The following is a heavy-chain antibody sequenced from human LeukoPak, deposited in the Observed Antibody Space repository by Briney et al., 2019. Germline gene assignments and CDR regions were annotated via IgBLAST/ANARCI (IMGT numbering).Heavy chain of an antibody. CDR2: ISSSGSTI. CDR3: ASTYDSSGYYYALTPDQPEYFQH. V-gene: IGHV3-11*01. J-gene: IGHJ1*01. Sequence: GGSLRLSCAASGFTFSDYYMSWLRQAPGKGLEWVSYISSSGSTIYYADYVKGSFTISRDNAKNSLYLQMNSLRAEDTAVYYCASTYDSSGYYYALTPDQPEYFQHWGQGTLVTVSS. D-gene: IGHD3-22*01. CDR1: GFTFSDYY.